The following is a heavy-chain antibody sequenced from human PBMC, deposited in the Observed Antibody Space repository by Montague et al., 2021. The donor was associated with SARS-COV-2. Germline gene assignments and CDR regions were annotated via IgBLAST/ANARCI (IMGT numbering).Heavy chain of an antibody. CDR1: GGSISSYY. Sequence: SETLSLTCTVSGGSISSYYWSWIRQPAGKGLEWIGRIYTSGSTNYNPSLKSRVTMSVDTSKNQFSLKLSSVTAADMAVYYCAREAWFGDKTSASEYYGMDVWGQGTTVTVSS. CDR2: IYTSGST. V-gene: IGHV4-4*07. CDR3: AREAWFGDKTSASEYYGMDV. J-gene: IGHJ6*02. D-gene: IGHD3-10*01.